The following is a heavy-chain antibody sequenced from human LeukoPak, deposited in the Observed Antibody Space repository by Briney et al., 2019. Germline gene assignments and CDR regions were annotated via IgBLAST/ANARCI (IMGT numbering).Heavy chain of an antibody. CDR1: GYTFTSYG. D-gene: IGHD6-13*01. CDR3: ARDQQLVRYYYYGMDV. V-gene: IGHV1-18*01. CDR2: ISAYNGNT. Sequence: ASVKVSCKASGYTFTSYGISWVRQAPGQGLEWMGWISAYNGNTNYAQKLQGRVTMTTDTSTSTAYMELRSLRSDDTAVYYCARDQQLVRYYYYGMDVWGQGTTVTVSS. J-gene: IGHJ6*02.